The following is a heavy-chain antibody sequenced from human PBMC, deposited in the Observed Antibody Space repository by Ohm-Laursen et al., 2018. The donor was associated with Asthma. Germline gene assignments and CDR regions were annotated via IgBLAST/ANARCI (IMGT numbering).Heavy chain of an antibody. CDR1: GFTFSDYG. V-gene: IGHV3-30*03. CDR2: ISSDGSNK. J-gene: IGHJ4*02. Sequence: SLRLSCAAPGFTFSDYGMHWVRQAPGKGLECVAIISSDGSNKFHAESVKGRITPSRDNSKNTLYLEMNSLRAEDTAVYYCARRSKICYDTSHCFFDYWGQGTLVTVSS. D-gene: IGHD2-2*01. CDR3: ARRSKICYDTSHCFFDY.